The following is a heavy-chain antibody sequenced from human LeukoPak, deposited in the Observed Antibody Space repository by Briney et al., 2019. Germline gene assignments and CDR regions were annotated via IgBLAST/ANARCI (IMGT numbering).Heavy chain of an antibody. Sequence: SGGSLRLSCAAAGFSFSDYEGNWVRQPPGKGLEWIGEIHRSGSPNYNPSLQSRVTISIDRSRNQIALELSSVTAADTAVYYCAREILGGFNPGAYWGQGTLVTVSS. CDR1: GFSFSDYE. CDR2: IHRSGSP. CDR3: AREILGGFNPGAY. D-gene: IGHD1-14*01. J-gene: IGHJ4*02. V-gene: IGHV4-4*02.